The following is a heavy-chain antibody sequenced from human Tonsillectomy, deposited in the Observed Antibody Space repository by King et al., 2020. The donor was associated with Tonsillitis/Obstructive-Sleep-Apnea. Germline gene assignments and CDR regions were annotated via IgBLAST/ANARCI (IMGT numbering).Heavy chain of an antibody. Sequence: QLQESGPGLVKPSQTLSLTCTVSGGSISSGGYYWNWIRQHQGQGLEWIGYIYYSGSTYYNPSLKSRVTISVDTSKNQFSLKLSSVTAADTAVSYCAGETERQLYFDYWGQGALVTVSS. CDR3: AGETERQLYFDY. D-gene: IGHD2-21*01. CDR2: IYYSGST. J-gene: IGHJ4*02. V-gene: IGHV4-31*03. CDR1: GGSISSGGYY.